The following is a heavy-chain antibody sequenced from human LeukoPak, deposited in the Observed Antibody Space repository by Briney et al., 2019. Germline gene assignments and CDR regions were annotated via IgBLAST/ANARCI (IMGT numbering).Heavy chain of an antibody. D-gene: IGHD3-9*01. V-gene: IGHV3-49*04. CDR1: GFTFSSYG. Sequence: SGGSLRLSCAASGFTFSSYGMHWVRQAPGKGLEWVGFIRSKAYGGTTEYAASVKGRFTISRDDSKSIAYLQMNSLKTEDTAVYYCTRSSEYYDILTGFDYWGQGTLVTVSS. CDR2: IRSKAYGGTT. J-gene: IGHJ4*02. CDR3: TRSSEYYDILTGFDY.